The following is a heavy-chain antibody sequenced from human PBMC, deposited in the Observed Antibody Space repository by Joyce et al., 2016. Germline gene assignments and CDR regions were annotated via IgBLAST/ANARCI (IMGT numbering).Heavy chain of an antibody. V-gene: IGHV4-4*02. D-gene: IGHD3-10*01. CDR3: ARVFMVRGVTHSLANCSMDV. CDR1: GGSISSGNW. Sequence: QVHLQESGPGLVKPSGTLSLPCAVSGGSISSGNWWGWVRQPPGKGLEWIGQTKQSGGTKYNPSLRSRVTFSVDKSREQISLRLTSVTAADTAVYYCARVFMVRGVTHSLANCSMDVWGQGTTVAVSS. CDR2: TKQSGGT. J-gene: IGHJ6*02.